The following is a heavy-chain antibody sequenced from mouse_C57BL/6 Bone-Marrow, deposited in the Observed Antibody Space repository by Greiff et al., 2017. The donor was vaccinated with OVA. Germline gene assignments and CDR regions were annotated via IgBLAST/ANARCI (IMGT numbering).Heavy chain of an antibody. Sequence: VQGVESGPGLVAPSQSLSITCTVSGFSLTSYGVHWVRQPPGKGLEWLVVIWSDGSTTYNSALKSRLSISKDNSKSQVFLKMNSLQTDDTAMYYCARQKNDYDPYYFDYWGQGTTLTVSS. CDR1: GFSLTSYG. CDR2: IWSDGST. V-gene: IGHV2-6-1*01. D-gene: IGHD2-4*01. CDR3: ARQKNDYDPYYFDY. J-gene: IGHJ2*01.